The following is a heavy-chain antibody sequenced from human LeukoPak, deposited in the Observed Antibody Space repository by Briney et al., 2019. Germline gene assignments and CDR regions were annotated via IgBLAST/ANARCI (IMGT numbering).Heavy chain of an antibody. CDR1: GFTFSSYA. CDR2: ISYDGSNK. Sequence: PGRSLRLSCAASGFTFSSYAMHWVRQAPGKGLEWVAVISYDGSNKYYADSVKGRFTISRDNSKNTLYLQMNSLRAEDTAVYYCASLWHNDYWGQGTLVTVSS. CDR3: ASLWHNDY. J-gene: IGHJ4*02. D-gene: IGHD3-10*01. V-gene: IGHV3-30-3*01.